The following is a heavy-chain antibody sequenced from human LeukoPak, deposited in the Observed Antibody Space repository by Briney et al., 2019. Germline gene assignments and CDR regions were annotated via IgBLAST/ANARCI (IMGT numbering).Heavy chain of an antibody. J-gene: IGHJ6*03. CDR3: ARDSGYDILTGYYPYYYMDV. CDR2: IYYSGSI. D-gene: IGHD3-9*01. V-gene: IGHV4-59*12. Sequence: SETLSLTCSVSGGSLSSYYWSWIRQPPGKGLEWIGYIYYSGSINYNPSLKSRVTISVDTSKNQFSLKLSSVTAADTAVYYCARDSGYDILTGYYPYYYMDVWGKGTTVTISS. CDR1: GGSLSSYY.